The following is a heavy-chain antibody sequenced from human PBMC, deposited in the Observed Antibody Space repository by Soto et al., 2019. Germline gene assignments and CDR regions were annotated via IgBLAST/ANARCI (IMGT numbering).Heavy chain of an antibody. Sequence: SVKVSCKASGVTFSSYAISWVRQAPGQGLEWMGGIIPIFGTANYAQKFQGRVTITADKSTSTAYMELSSLRSEDTAVYYCARDPYYYGSGRTDYGMDVWGQGTTVTVSS. CDR3: ARDPYYYGSGRTDYGMDV. J-gene: IGHJ6*02. CDR2: IIPIFGTA. D-gene: IGHD3-10*01. CDR1: GVTFSSYA. V-gene: IGHV1-69*06.